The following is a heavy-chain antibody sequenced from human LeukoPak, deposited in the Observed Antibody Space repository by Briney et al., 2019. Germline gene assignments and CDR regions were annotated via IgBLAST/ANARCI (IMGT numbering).Heavy chain of an antibody. CDR1: GYTFTSYG. D-gene: IGHD4-17*01. V-gene: IGHV1-18*01. CDR2: ISAYNGNT. CDR3: ARDLKRGDYTYYFDY. Sequence: ASVKVSCKASGYTFTSYGISWVRQAPGQGLEWMGWISAYNGNTNYAQKLQGRVTMTTDTSTSTAYMELRSLRSDDTAVYYCARDLKRGDYTYYFDYWGQGTLVTVSS. J-gene: IGHJ4*02.